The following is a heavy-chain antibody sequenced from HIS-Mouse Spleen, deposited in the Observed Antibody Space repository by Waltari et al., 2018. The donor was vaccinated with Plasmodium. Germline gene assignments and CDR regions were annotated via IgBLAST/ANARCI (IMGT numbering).Heavy chain of an antibody. CDR1: GYSISSGYY. CDR3: ARGVGYSSSWYWFDP. Sequence: QVQLQESGPGLVKPSETLSLTCTVSGYSISSGYYWGWIRQPPGKGLEWIGSNYHSGSTYYNPSLKGRVTISVDTSKNQFSLKLSSVTAADTAVYYCARGVGYSSSWYWFDPWGQGTLVTVSS. J-gene: IGHJ5*02. V-gene: IGHV4-38-2*02. D-gene: IGHD6-13*01. CDR2: NYHSGST.